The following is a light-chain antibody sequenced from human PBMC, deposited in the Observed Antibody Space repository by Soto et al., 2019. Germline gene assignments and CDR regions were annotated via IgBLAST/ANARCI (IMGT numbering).Light chain of an antibody. CDR2: DVR. J-gene: IGLJ2*01. CDR3: SSYTSKSSLI. CDR1: MRDVGAYNL. V-gene: IGLV2-14*03. Sequence: QSALTQPASVSGSPGQSITISCAGTMRDVGAYNLVSWYQQHPGRAPQLIIYDVRNRPSGISFRFSGSKSGNTASLTISGRQAEDEADYYCSSYTSKSSLIFGGGTKLTVL.